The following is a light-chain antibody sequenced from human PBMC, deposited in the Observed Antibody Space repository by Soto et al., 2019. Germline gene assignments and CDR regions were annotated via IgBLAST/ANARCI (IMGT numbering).Light chain of an antibody. J-gene: IGKJ5*01. V-gene: IGKV3D-15*01. CDR2: GVS. Sequence: EIRMKQSPATLSLSPGDTATLSCRASQSVDTNLAWYVQKPGQAPRRLMYGVSTWGTGVTARFSGSGSGTEFTLTISSLQSEDFAIYYCQQYKSWPITSGQGTRLEIK. CDR1: QSVDTN. CDR3: QQYKSWPIT.